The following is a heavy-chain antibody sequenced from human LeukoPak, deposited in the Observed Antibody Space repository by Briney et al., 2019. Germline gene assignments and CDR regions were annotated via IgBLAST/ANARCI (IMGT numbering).Heavy chain of an antibody. D-gene: IGHD5-24*01. Sequence: GTSLRLSCAASGFRFSSHPMHWVRHAPGKGLEWVAVISYDGTYKYYADSVKGRFTISRDNSKNTLYLHMNSLRGDDTSVYYCARNPTEGDGHYYGMDVWGQGTTVTVSS. CDR2: ISYDGTYK. V-gene: IGHV3-30-3*01. J-gene: IGHJ6*02. CDR1: GFRFSSHP. CDR3: ARNPTEGDGHYYGMDV.